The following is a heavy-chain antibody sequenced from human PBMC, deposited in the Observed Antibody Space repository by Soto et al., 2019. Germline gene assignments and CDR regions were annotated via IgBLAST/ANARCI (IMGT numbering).Heavy chain of an antibody. J-gene: IGHJ6*02. CDR2: INHSGST. V-gene: IGHV4-34*01. D-gene: IGHD3-3*01. CDR1: GGSFSGYY. Sequence: SETLSLTCAVYGGSFSGYYWSWIRQPPGKGLEWIGEINHSGSTNYNPSLKSRVTMSVDTSENQFSLKLSSVTAADTAVYYCASFLHYYGRDVWGQGTTVTVSS. CDR3: ASFLHYYGRDV.